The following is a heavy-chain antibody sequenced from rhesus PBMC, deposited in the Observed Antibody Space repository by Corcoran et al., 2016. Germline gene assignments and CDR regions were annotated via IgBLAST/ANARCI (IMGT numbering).Heavy chain of an antibody. Sequence: QLQLQESGPGLVKPSATLSLTSAVSGGSISGYYWSWIRQPPGQGREWIGNIYGNIAGTNNNPSLKSRVTISKDTSKNQFSLNLSSVTAADTAVYYCAREAWIQLQLPFDYWGQGVLVTVSS. V-gene: IGHV4-81*01. D-gene: IGHD5-12*01. CDR1: GGSISGYY. CDR2: IYGNIAGT. CDR3: AREAWIQLQLPFDY. J-gene: IGHJ4*01.